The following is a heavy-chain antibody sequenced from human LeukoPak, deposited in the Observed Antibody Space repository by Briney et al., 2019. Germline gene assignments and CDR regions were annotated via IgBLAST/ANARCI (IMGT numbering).Heavy chain of an antibody. D-gene: IGHD1-1*01. CDR2: IYYSGST. J-gene: IGHJ5*02. CDR3: ARDQQYNRPAGWFDP. V-gene: IGHV4-39*01. Sequence: SETLSLTCTVSGGSISSISYYWGWIRQPPGKGLEWIGSIYYSGSTYYNPSLKSRVTISIDTSKNQFSPKLSSVTAADTAVYYCARDQQYNRPAGWFDPWGQGTLVTVSS. CDR1: GGSISSISYY.